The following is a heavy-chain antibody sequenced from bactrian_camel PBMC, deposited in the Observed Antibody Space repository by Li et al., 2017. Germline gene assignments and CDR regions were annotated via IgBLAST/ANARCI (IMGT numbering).Heavy chain of an antibody. CDR2: IDNAGAAT. CDR3: AAGSGVDGAAARCRAIYS. V-gene: IGHV3S31*01. Sequence: VQLVESGGGSVQSGGSLRLSCVGSGFTFSSYYMSWVRQAPGKEREGVAAIDNAGAATYTYSVQGRFTISKDNAMNTLYLQMDGLKPEDTATYYCAAGSGVDGAAARCRAIYSWGDGTQVTVS. CDR1: GFTFSSYY. D-gene: IGHD5*01. J-gene: IGHJ6*01.